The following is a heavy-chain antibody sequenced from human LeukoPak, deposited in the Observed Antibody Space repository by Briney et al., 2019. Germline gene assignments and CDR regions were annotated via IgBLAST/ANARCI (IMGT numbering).Heavy chain of an antibody. CDR2: ISTSSSGI. CDR3: ARDKDWAFDF. CDR1: GFTFSTYS. D-gene: IGHD3/OR15-3a*01. J-gene: IGHJ4*02. V-gene: IGHV3-48*02. Sequence: GGSLRLSCAASGFTFSTYSMTGVRQAPGKGLEWVSYISTSSSGIYFADSVKGRFTISRDNAKNSLYLQMNSLRDEDTAVYFCARDKDWAFDFWGQGTLVTVSS.